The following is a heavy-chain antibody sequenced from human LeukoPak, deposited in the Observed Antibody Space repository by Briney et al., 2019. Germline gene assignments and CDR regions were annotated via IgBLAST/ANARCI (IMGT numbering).Heavy chain of an antibody. CDR1: GFTFSSYG. Sequence: GGSLRLSCAASGFTFSSYGMHWVRQAPGKGLEWVAFIRYDGSNKYYADSVKGRFTISRDNSKNTLCLQMNSLRAEDTAVYYCAKDKTVGHYYDSSGYYWGREAEYYFDYWGQGTLVTVSS. J-gene: IGHJ4*02. V-gene: IGHV3-30*02. D-gene: IGHD3-22*01. CDR3: AKDKTVGHYYDSSGYYWGREAEYYFDY. CDR2: IRYDGSNK.